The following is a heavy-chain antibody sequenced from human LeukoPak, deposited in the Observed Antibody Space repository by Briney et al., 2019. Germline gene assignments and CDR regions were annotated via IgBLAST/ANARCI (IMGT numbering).Heavy chain of an antibody. J-gene: IGHJ4*02. CDR3: AKDRYSYAFEYSDS. V-gene: IGHV3-23*01. D-gene: IGHD5-18*01. CDR1: GFSFSDYV. CDR2: ISANGGGT. Sequence: PGGSLRLSCAASGFSFSDYVMTWVRQAPGKGLEWVSSISANGGGTYYADSVKGRFTISRDNSKNTLSLQVSSLRTEDTAVYYCAKDRYSYAFEYSDSWGQGTLVTVSS.